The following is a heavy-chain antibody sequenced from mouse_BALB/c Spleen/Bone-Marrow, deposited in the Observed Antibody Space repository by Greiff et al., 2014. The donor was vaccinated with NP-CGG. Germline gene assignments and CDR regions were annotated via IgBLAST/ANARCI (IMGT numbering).Heavy chain of an antibody. CDR3: ARQGYDYVDFDV. CDR2: ISSGGGST. J-gene: IGHJ1*01. CDR1: GFAFSSYD. Sequence: DVMLVESGGGLVKPGGSLKLPCAASGFAFSSYDMSWVRQTPEKRLEWVAYISSGGGSTYYPDTVKGRFTISRDNAKNTLYLQMSSLKSEDTAMYYCARQGYDYVDFDVWGAGTTVTVSS. V-gene: IGHV5-12-1*01. D-gene: IGHD1-2*01.